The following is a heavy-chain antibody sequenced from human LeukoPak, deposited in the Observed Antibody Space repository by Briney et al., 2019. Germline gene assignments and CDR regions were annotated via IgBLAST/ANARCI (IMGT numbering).Heavy chain of an antibody. CDR3: ARDRQLGWFGP. D-gene: IGHD3-16*01. Sequence: SETLSLTCTVSGDSISSGDYFWAWIRQSAGKGLEWIGRIHSDGLANYNPSLRSRVTISVDTSNNQFSLKVKSVTAADTATYYCARDRQLGWFGPWGQGILVTVSS. CDR1: GDSISSGDYF. V-gene: IGHV4-61*02. CDR2: IHSDGLA. J-gene: IGHJ5*02.